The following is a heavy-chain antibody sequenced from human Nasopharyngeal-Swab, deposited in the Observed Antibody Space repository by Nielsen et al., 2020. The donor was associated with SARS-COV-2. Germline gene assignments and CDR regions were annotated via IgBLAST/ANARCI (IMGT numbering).Heavy chain of an antibody. J-gene: IGHJ4*02. D-gene: IGHD5-12*01. CDR3: AKDPLYSGYDLRYYFDY. V-gene: IGHV3-30*18. CDR2: ISYDGSNK. CDR1: GFTFSSYG. Sequence: LSLTCAASGFTFSSYGMHWVRQAPGKGLEWVAVISYDGSNKYYADSAKGRFTISRDNSKDTLYLQMNSLRAEDTAVYYCAKDPLYSGYDLRYYFDYWGQGTLVTVSS.